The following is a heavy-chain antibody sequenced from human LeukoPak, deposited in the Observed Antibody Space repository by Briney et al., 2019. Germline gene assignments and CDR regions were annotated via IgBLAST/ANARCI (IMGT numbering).Heavy chain of an antibody. CDR1: GFTFSNYA. V-gene: IGHV3-30-3*01. Sequence: GGSLRLSCASSGFTFSNYAIHWVRQAPGKGLEWVAVISYDGNKKYYADSVKGRFTISRDNSKNTLYLQMNSLRAEDTAVYYCAREAGPPRAPGELKYYYYMDVWGKGTTVTVSS. CDR2: ISYDGNKK. D-gene: IGHD1-26*01. CDR3: AREAGPPRAPGELKYYYYMDV. J-gene: IGHJ6*03.